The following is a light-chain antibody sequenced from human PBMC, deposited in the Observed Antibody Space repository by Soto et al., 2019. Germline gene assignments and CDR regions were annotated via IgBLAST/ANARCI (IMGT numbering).Light chain of an antibody. J-gene: IGKJ1*01. CDR1: QSIDSW. CDR2: KAS. CDR3: QQFHRYPVT. V-gene: IGKV1-5*03. Sequence: DIQMTQSPSTLSASVGDRVTITCRAGQSIDSWLAWYQQKPGKAPNLLIYKASSLESGVPSRFSGSGSGTEFTLTISSLQPDDSATYYCQQFHRYPVTFGQGTKVEI.